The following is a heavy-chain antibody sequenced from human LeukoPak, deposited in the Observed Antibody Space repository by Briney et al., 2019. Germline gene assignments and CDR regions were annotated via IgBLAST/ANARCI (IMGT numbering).Heavy chain of an antibody. CDR3: ARDEAIVVVIPFDI. V-gene: IGHV3-21*01. CDR2: ISSSSSYI. D-gene: IGHD3-22*01. CDR1: GYTFSSYS. J-gene: IGHJ3*02. Sequence: GGSLRLSCAGSGYTFSSYSMNWVRQAPGKGLEWVSSISSSSSYIYYADSVKGRFTISRDNAKNSLYLQMNSLRAEDTAVYYCARDEAIVVVIPFDIWGQGTMVTVSS.